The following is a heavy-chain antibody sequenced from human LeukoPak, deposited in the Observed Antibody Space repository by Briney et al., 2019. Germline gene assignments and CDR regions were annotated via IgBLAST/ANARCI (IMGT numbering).Heavy chain of an antibody. CDR2: IYPGDSDT. CDR1: GYSFTSYW. CDR3: ARRGVTTNYCYYYGMDV. J-gene: IGHJ6*02. Sequence: GESLKISCKGSGYSFTSYWIGWVRQIPGKGLEWMGIIYPGDSDTRYSPSFQGQVTISADKSISTAYLQWSSLKASDTAMYYCARRGVTTNYCYYYGMDVWGRGTTVTVSS. V-gene: IGHV5-51*01. D-gene: IGHD4-17*01.